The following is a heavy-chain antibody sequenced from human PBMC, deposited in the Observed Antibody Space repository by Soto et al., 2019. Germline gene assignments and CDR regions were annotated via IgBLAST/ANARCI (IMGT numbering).Heavy chain of an antibody. J-gene: IGHJ5*02. CDR1: GFTFSNAW. CDR2: IKSKTDGGTT. D-gene: IGHD3-3*01. V-gene: IGHV3-15*01. CDR3: TTDSLVLLFLEWAFDP. Sequence: EVQLVESGGGLVRPGGSLRLSCAASGFTFSNAWMSWVRQAPGKGLEWVGRIKSKTDGGTTDYAAPVKGRFTISRDDSKNTLYLQMNSQKTDDTAVYYCTTDSLVLLFLEWAFDPWGQGTLVTVSS.